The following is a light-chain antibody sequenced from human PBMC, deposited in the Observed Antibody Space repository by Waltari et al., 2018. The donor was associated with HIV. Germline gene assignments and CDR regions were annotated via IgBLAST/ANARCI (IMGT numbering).Light chain of an antibody. V-gene: IGKV3-20*01. CDR3: QQYGTSPWT. Sequence: EIVLTQSPGTLSLSPGDRATLSCRASQSVSSSSLAWYQQKPGQAPRLLIYGASSRATGIPDRFGGSGSGTDFTLTISRLESEDFAVYYCQQYGTSPWTFGQGTKVEIK. CDR1: QSVSSSS. CDR2: GAS. J-gene: IGKJ1*01.